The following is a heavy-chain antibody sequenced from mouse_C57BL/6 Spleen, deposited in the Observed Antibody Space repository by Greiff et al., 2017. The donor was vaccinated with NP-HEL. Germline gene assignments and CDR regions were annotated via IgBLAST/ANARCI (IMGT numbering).Heavy chain of an antibody. CDR3: ARGLYYYGSSYRGFAY. CDR1: GYAFTNYL. Sequence: QVQLQQSGAELVRPGTSVKVSCKASGYAFTNYLIEWVKQRPGQGLEWIGVINPGSGGTNYNEKFKGKATLTADKSSSTAYMQLSSLTSEDSAVYFCARGLYYYGSSYRGFAYWGQGTLVTVSA. V-gene: IGHV1-54*01. CDR2: INPGSGGT. J-gene: IGHJ3*01. D-gene: IGHD1-1*01.